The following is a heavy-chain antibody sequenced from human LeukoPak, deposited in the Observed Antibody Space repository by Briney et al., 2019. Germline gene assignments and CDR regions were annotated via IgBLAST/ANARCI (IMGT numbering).Heavy chain of an antibody. CDR1: GFTFSSYG. D-gene: IGHD3-3*01. V-gene: IGHV3-30*18. CDR2: ISYDGSNK. CDR3: AKPEDYDFWSGYYPY. J-gene: IGHJ4*02. Sequence: PGGSLRLSCAASGFTFSSYGMHWVRQAPGKGLEWVAVISYDGSNKYYADSVKGRFTISRDNSKNTLYLQMNSLRAEDTAVYYCAKPEDYDFWSGYYPYWGQGTLVTVSS.